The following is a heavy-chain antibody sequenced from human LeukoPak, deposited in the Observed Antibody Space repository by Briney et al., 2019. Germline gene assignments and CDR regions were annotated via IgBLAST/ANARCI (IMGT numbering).Heavy chain of an antibody. D-gene: IGHD6-19*01. Sequence: GGSLRLSCAASGFTFSSYGMHWVRQAPGKGLEWVAVISYDGSNKYYADPVKGRFTISRDNSKNTLYLQMNSLRAEDTAVYYCAKDGGYSSGWYFDYWGQGTLVTVSS. CDR2: ISYDGSNK. V-gene: IGHV3-30*18. CDR1: GFTFSSYG. J-gene: IGHJ4*02. CDR3: AKDGGYSSGWYFDY.